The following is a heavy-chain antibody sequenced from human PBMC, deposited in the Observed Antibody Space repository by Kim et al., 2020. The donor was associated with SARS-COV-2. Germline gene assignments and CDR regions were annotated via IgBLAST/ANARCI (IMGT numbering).Heavy chain of an antibody. V-gene: IGHV3-30*18. CDR3: AKVFDYGMDV. D-gene: IGHD3-16*01. CDR2: ISYDGSNK. CDR1: GFTFSSYG. Sequence: GGSLRLSCAASGFTFSSYGMHWVRQAPGKGLEWVAVISYDGSNKYYADSVKGRFTISRDNSKNTLYLQMNSLRAEDTAVYYCAKVFDYGMDVWGQGTTVTVSS. J-gene: IGHJ6*02.